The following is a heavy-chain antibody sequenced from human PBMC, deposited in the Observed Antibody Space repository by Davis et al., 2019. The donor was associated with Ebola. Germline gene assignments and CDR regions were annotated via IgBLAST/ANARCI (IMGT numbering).Heavy chain of an antibody. D-gene: IGHD4-11*01. J-gene: IGHJ6*02. CDR3: ARVPSTVTYYYYGMDV. CDR2: ISSSSSYI. V-gene: IGHV3-21*01. CDR1: GFTFRSHS. Sequence: GESLKTPCAASGFTFRSHSMNCVRQAPGKGLEWVSSISSSSSYIYYADSVKGRFTISRDNSKNTLYTQMNSLRAEDTAVYYCARVPSTVTYYYYGMDVWGQGTTVTVSS.